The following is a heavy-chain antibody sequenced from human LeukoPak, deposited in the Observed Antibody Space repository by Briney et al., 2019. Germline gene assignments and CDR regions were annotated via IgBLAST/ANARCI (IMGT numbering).Heavy chain of an antibody. CDR1: GFTFSNYA. J-gene: IGHJ5*02. CDR2: ISGNTVST. CDR3: AREYYGDYEDWFDP. Sequence: GGSLRLSCAASGFTFSNYAMSWVRQAPGKGLEWVSTISGNTVSTYYADSVKGRFTISRDNSQNTLYLQMNSLRDEDTAVYYCAREYYGDYEDWFDPWGQGTLVTVSS. D-gene: IGHD4-17*01. V-gene: IGHV3-23*01.